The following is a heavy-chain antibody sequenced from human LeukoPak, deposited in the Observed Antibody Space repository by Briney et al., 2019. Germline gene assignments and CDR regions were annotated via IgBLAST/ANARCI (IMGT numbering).Heavy chain of an antibody. V-gene: IGHV5-10-1*01. CDR1: GYSFPSYW. CDR3: VRQPPGVYDTTQNWFDP. D-gene: IGHD3-22*01. J-gene: IGHJ5*02. CDR2: IAPSDSYT. Sequence: GESLQISCKVSGYSFPSYWITWVRQVPGKGLEWMGRIAPSDSYTNYNPSFEGHVTMSVEKSITTVYLQWSSLKASDTAMYYCVRQPPGVYDTTQNWFDPWGQGTLVTVSS.